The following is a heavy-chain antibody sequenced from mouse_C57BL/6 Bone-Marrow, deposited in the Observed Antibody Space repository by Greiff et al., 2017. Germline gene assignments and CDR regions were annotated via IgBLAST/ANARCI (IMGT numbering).Heavy chain of an antibody. CDR3: AIIYYGNYFDY. V-gene: IGHV1-19*01. CDR2: INPYNGGT. Sequence: EVQLQQSGPVLVKPGASVKMSCKASGYTFTDYYMNWVKQSHGKSLEWIGVINPYNGGTSYNQKFKGKATLTVDKSSSTAYMELNSLTSEDSAVYYCAIIYYGNYFDYWGQGTTLTVSS. D-gene: IGHD1-1*01. CDR1: GYTFTDYY. J-gene: IGHJ2*01.